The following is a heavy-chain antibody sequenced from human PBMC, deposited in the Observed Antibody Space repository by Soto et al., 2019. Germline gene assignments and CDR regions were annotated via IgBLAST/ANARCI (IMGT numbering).Heavy chain of an antibody. D-gene: IGHD6-6*01. CDR3: ANHIAARPESDAFDI. CDR1: GGTFSSYA. J-gene: IGHJ3*02. V-gene: IGHV1-69*13. Sequence: ASVKVSCKASGGTFSSYAISWVRQAPGQGLEWMGGIIPIFGTANYAQKFQGRVTITADESTSTAYMELSSLRSEDTAVYYCANHIAARPESDAFDIWGQGTMVTVSS. CDR2: IIPIFGTA.